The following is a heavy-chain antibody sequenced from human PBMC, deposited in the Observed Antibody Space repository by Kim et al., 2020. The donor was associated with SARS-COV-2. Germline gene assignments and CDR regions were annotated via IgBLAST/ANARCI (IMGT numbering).Heavy chain of an antibody. CDR3: ARGLAAAGFDAFDI. D-gene: IGHD6-13*01. J-gene: IGHJ3*02. V-gene: IGHV3-30*01. Sequence: YADSVTGRLTITRDNSKNTLYLQMNSLRAEDTAVYYCARGLAAAGFDAFDIWGQGTMVTVSS.